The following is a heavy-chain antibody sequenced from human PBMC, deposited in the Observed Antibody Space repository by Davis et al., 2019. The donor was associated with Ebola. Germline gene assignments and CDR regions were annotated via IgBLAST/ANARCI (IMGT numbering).Heavy chain of an antibody. J-gene: IGHJ4*02. V-gene: IGHV3-53*01. CDR2: IYSGGST. CDR1: GFTVSSNY. CDR3: ARDLDSYGNDY. Sequence: GGSLRLSCAASGFTVSSNYMSWVRQAPGKGLEWVSVIYSGGSTYYADSVKGRFTISRDNSKNTLYLQMNSLRAEDTAVYYCARDLDSYGNDYWGQGTLVTVSS. D-gene: IGHD5-18*01.